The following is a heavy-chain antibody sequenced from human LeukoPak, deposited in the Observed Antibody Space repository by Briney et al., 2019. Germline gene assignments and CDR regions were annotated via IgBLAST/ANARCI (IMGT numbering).Heavy chain of an antibody. CDR3: ARTGGSGSSFDY. D-gene: IGHD3-10*01. V-gene: IGHV4-59*01. J-gene: IGHJ4*02. CDR2: IYYSGST. CDR1: GGSISSYY. Sequence: SETLSLTCTVSGGSISSYYWSWIRQPPGKGLEWIGYIYYSGSTTYNPSLKSRVTISVDTSKNQFSLKMSSVTAADTAVYYCARTGGSGSSFDYWGQGTLVTVSS.